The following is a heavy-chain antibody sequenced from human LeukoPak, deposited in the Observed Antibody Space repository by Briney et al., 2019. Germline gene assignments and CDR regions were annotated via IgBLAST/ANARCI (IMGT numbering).Heavy chain of an antibody. D-gene: IGHD2-2*01. Sequence: GGSLRLSCAASGFTFTTYDMTWVRQAPGKGLEWVSGISGSGRTTNYADSVKGRFTISRDNSKNTLFLQTNNLRAEDTAVYYCAKDRDCSSTSCYVPFDSWGQGTLVTVSS. CDR3: AKDRDCSSTSCYVPFDS. CDR2: ISGSGRTT. J-gene: IGHJ4*02. V-gene: IGHV3-23*01. CDR1: GFTFTTYD.